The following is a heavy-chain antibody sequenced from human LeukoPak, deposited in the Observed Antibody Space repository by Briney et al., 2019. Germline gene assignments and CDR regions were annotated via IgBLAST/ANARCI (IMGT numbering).Heavy chain of an antibody. J-gene: IGHJ4*02. Sequence: SETLSLTCGVSTYSISSDCYWGWIRQPPGKGLEGIGSIYHSGSTYYNPSLKSRVTISVDTSKNQFSLKLSSVLAADTAVYYCARGLQSLGSFDYWGQGTLVCVSS. CDR1: TYSISSDCY. V-gene: IGHV4-38-2*01. D-gene: IGHD4-11*01. CDR3: ARGLQSLGSFDY. CDR2: IYHSGST.